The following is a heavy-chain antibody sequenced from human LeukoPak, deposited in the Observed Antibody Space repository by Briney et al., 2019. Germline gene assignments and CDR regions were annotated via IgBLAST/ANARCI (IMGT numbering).Heavy chain of an antibody. Sequence: ASVKVSCTASGYIITSYHMHWVRQAPGQGPEWIGIINPSGGSTSYARKFQGRVTWTRDTSTSTVYMELSSLRSDDTAVYYCARDLGSSSWTYYYGMDVWGQGTTVTVSS. D-gene: IGHD6-13*01. V-gene: IGHV1-46*01. CDR1: GYIITSYH. CDR3: ARDLGSSSWTYYYGMDV. J-gene: IGHJ6*02. CDR2: INPSGGST.